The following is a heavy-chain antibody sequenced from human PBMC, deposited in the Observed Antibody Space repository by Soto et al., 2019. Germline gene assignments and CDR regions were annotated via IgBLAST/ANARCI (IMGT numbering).Heavy chain of an antibody. CDR1: GYTFTSYD. D-gene: IGHD6-13*01. CDR3: ASRGTIAAAGNDFYYYYGMDV. J-gene: IGHJ6*02. Sequence: ASVKVSCKASGYTFTSYDINWVRQATGQGLEWMGWMNPNSGNTGYAQKFQGRVTMTRNTSISTAYMELSSLRSEDTAVYYCASRGTIAAAGNDFYYYYGMDVWGQGTTVTAP. V-gene: IGHV1-8*01. CDR2: MNPNSGNT.